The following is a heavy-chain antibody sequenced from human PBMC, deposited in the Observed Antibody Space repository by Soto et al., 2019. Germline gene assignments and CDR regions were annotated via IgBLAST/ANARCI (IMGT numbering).Heavy chain of an antibody. J-gene: IGHJ4*02. CDR3: ARVGTNYYDSSGYYFGFDY. CDR2: IYPGDSDT. V-gene: IGHV5-51*01. D-gene: IGHD3-22*01. CDR1: GYSFTSSW. Sequence: GESLKISCKGSGYSFTSSWIGWVRQMPGKGLEWMGIIYPGDSDTRYSPSFQGQVTISADKSISTAYLQWSSLKASDTAMYYCARVGTNYYDSSGYYFGFDYWGQGTLVTVSS.